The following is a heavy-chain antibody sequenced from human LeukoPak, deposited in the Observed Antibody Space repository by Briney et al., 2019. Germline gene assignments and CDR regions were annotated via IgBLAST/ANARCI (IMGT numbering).Heavy chain of an antibody. D-gene: IGHD4-17*01. V-gene: IGHV1-69*13. CDR2: IIPIFCTA. CDR1: GYTFTGYY. J-gene: IGHJ3*02. CDR3: ARDLDYGDDPQGAFDI. Sequence: GSSVQVSCQASGYTFTGYYMHWVRQAPGQGLAWMGGIIPIFCTANYAQKFQGRVTINADESTSTAYMELSSLRSEDTAVYYCARDLDYGDDPQGAFDIWGQGTMVTVSS.